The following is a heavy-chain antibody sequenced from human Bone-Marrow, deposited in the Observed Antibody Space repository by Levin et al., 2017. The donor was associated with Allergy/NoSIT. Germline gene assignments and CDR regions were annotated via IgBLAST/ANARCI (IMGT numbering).Heavy chain of an antibody. CDR1: GYTFTGYY. D-gene: IGHD3-10*01. CDR2: INPNSGGT. CDR3: ARDRYYYGSGMGYCDAFDI. J-gene: IGHJ3*02. V-gene: IGHV1-2*02. Sequence: ASVKVSCKASGYTFTGYYMHWVRQAPGQGLEWMGWINPNSGGTNYAQKFQGRVTMTRDTSISTAYMELSRLRSDDTAVYYCARDRYYYGSGMGYCDAFDIWGQGTMVTVSS.